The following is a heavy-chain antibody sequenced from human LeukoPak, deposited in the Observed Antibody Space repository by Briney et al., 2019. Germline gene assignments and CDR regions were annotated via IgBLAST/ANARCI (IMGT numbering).Heavy chain of an antibody. J-gene: IGHJ4*02. CDR2: ISSSGSTI. CDR3: ARGAYYYDSSDAFDY. V-gene: IGHV3-48*03. D-gene: IGHD3-22*01. CDR1: GFTFSSYE. Sequence: GGSLRLSCAASGFTFSSYEMNWVRQAPGKGLEWVSYISSSGSTIYYADSVKGRFTISRDNAKNSLYLQMNSLRAEDTAVYYCARGAYYYDSSDAFDYWGQGTLVTVSS.